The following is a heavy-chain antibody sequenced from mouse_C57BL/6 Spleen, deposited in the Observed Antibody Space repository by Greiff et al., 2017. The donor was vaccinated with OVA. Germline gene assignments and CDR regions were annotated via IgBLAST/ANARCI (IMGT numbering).Heavy chain of an antibody. D-gene: IGHD2-1*01. CDR2: IDPSDSET. V-gene: IGHV1-52*01. CDR1: GYTFTSYW. J-gene: IGHJ2*01. CDR3: ARGDYGNPSDY. Sequence: VQLQQSGAELVRPGSSVKLSCKASGYTFTSYWMHWVKQRPIQGLEWIGNIDPSDSETHYNQKFKDKATLTVDKSSSTAYMQLSSLTSDDSAVYYCARGDYGNPSDYWGQGTTVTVSS.